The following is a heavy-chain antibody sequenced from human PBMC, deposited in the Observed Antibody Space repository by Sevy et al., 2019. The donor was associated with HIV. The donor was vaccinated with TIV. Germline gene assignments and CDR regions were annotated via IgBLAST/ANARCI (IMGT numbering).Heavy chain of an antibody. D-gene: IGHD6-13*01. Sequence: GGSLIPSCAASGFTFSSYWMTWVRQAPGKGLEWVANIKQDGSKKYYVDSVKGRFTISRDNAKNSVYLQMNSLRAEDTAVYYCAREIAAAGSYWGQGTLVTVSS. J-gene: IGHJ4*02. CDR1: GFTFSSYW. CDR2: IKQDGSKK. CDR3: AREIAAAGSY. V-gene: IGHV3-7*01.